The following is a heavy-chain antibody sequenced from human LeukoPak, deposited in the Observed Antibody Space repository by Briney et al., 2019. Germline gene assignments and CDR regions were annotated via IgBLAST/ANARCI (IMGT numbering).Heavy chain of an antibody. J-gene: IGHJ5*02. V-gene: IGHV7-4-1*02. CDR2: INTNTGNP. CDR1: GYTFTGYY. CDR3: ARESGGSLSGWFDP. Sequence: ASVKVSCKASGYTFTGYYIHWVRQAPGQGLEWMGWINTNTGNPTYAQGFTGRFVFSLDTSVSTAYLQISSLKAEDTAVYYCARESGGSLSGWFDPWGQGTLVTVSS. D-gene: IGHD2-15*01.